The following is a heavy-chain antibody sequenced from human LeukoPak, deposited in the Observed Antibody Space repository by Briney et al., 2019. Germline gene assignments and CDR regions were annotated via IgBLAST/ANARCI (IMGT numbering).Heavy chain of an antibody. V-gene: IGHV3-48*03. CDR2: ISSSGDII. CDR1: GFTFSNYE. CDR3: ARGWFDF. J-gene: IGHJ4*02. Sequence: GGSPRLSCAASGFTFSNYEMNWVRQARGKGLEWVSYISSSGDIIYYAASVKGRFTISRDNAKNSLYLQMNSLRAEDTAVYYCARGWFDFWGQGTLVTVSS.